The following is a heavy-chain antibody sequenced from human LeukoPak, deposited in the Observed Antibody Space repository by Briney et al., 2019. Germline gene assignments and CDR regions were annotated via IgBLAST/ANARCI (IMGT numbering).Heavy chain of an antibody. J-gene: IGHJ4*02. CDR3: ARHEEYSYGYRKKTGVVSAYFDY. V-gene: IGHV4-39*01. Sequence: ASETLSLTCTVSGGSISSSSYYWGWIRQPPGKGLEWIGSIYYSGSTYYNPSLKSRVTISVDTSKNQFSLKLSSVTAADTAVYYCARHEEYSYGYRKKTGVVSAYFDYWGQGTLVTVSS. D-gene: IGHD5-18*01. CDR2: IYYSGST. CDR1: GGSISSSSYY.